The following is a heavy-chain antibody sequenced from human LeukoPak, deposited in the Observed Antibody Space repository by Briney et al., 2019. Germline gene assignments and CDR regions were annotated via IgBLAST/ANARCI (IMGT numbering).Heavy chain of an antibody. J-gene: IGHJ6*02. D-gene: IGHD3-22*01. Sequence: TGGSLRLSCAASGFTFSSYAMSWVRQAPGKGLEWVSAISGSGGSTYYADSVKGRFTISRDNSKDTLYLQMNSLRAEDTAVYYCAKRSAPDRSGYYYPTAYYYYYYGMDVWGQGTTVTVSS. CDR3: AKRSAPDRSGYYYPTAYYYYYYGMDV. CDR2: ISGSGGST. V-gene: IGHV3-23*01. CDR1: GFTFSSYA.